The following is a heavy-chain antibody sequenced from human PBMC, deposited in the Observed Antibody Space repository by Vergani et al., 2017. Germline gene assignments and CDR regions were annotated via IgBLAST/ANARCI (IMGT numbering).Heavy chain of an antibody. CDR2: INPSGGNT. Sequence: QVQVVQSGAEVKKSGASVKVSCKTSVYTFSNYYMHCVRQAPGQGLEWMGIINPSGGNTNYAQKFQGRVTMTRDTSTSTVYMELSSLRSEDTAIYYCARGDYGILTGYRYWGQGTLVTVSA. CDR1: VYTFSNYY. D-gene: IGHD3-9*01. V-gene: IGHV1-46*03. J-gene: IGHJ4*02. CDR3: ARGDYGILTGYRY.